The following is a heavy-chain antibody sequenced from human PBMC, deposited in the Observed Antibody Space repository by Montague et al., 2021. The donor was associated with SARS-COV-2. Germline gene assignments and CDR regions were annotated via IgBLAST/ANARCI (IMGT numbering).Heavy chain of an antibody. J-gene: IGHJ6*03. D-gene: IGHD2/OR15-2a*01. CDR3: ARVPRILFMEYYYYYLDV. CDR1: GFTFSSYS. V-gene: IGHV3-21*01. Sequence: SLRLSCAASGFTFSSYSMNWVRQAPGKGLEWVSSISSSSSYIYYXDSVKGRFTISRDNAKNSLYLQMNSLRAEDTAVYYCARVPRILFMEYYYYYLDVWGKGTTVTVSS. CDR2: ISSSSSYI.